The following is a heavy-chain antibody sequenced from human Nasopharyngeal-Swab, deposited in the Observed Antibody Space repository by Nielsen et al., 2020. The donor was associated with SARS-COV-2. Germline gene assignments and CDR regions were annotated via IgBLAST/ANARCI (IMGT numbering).Heavy chain of an antibody. CDR2: ISAYNGNT. J-gene: IGHJ4*02. Sequence: WVRQAPGQGLEWMGWISAYNGNTNYAQKLQGRVTMTTDTSTGTAYMELRSLRSDDTAVYYCARAGDRFGELLFFDYWGQGNLGTVSS. D-gene: IGHD3-10*01. CDR3: ARAGDRFGELLFFDY. V-gene: IGHV1-18*01.